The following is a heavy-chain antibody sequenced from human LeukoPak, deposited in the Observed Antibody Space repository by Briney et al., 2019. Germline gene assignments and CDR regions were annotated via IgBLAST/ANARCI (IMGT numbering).Heavy chain of an antibody. CDR3: AKETAGNDY. D-gene: IGHD6-13*01. V-gene: IGHV3-9*01. Sequence: PGGSLRLSCAASGFTFDDYAMHWVRQAPGKGLEWVSGISWNSGSIGYADSVKGRFTISRDNAKNSLYLQMNSLRAEDTALYYCAKETAGNDYWAREPWSPSPQ. CDR1: GFTFDDYA. CDR2: ISWNSGSI. J-gene: IGHJ4*02.